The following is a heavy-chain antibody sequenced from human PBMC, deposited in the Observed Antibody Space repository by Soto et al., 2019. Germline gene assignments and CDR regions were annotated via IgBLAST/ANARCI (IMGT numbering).Heavy chain of an antibody. CDR3: ARLVEMPDYFDY. CDR1: SSSSYY. D-gene: IGHD2-2*01. V-gene: IGHV5-51*01. CDR2: IYPGDSDT. Sequence: SSSSYYWGWIRQPPGKGLEWMGIIYPGDSDTRYSPSFQGQVTISADKSISTAYLQWSSLKASDTAMYYCARLVEMPDYFDYWGQGTLVTVSS. J-gene: IGHJ4*02.